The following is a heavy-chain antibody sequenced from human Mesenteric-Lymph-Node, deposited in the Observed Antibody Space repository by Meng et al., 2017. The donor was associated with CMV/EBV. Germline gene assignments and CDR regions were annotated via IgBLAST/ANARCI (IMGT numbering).Heavy chain of an antibody. V-gene: IGHV1-69*05. Sequence: SVKVSCKASGGTFSSYAISWVRQAPGQGLEWMGGIIPIFGTANYAQKFQGRVTITTDESTSTAYMELSSLRSDDTAVYYCARSDFGVVIMGGYFDYWGQGTLVTVSS. CDR3: ARSDFGVVIMGGYFDY. J-gene: IGHJ4*02. D-gene: IGHD3-3*01. CDR2: IIPIFGTA. CDR1: GGTFSSYA.